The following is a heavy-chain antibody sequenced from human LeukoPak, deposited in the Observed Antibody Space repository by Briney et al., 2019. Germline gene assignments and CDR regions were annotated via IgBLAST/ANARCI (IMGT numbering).Heavy chain of an antibody. CDR2: ISPIFGTA. V-gene: IGHV1-69*13. CDR1: GGTFSSYA. CDR3: ARVVRYFDDYYYMDV. J-gene: IGHJ6*03. Sequence: SVKVSCKASGGTFSSYAISWVRQAPGQGLEWLGGISPIFGTANYAQKFQGRVTITADESTSTAYMELSSLRSEDTAVYYCARVVRYFDDYYYMDVWGKGTTVTVSS. D-gene: IGHD3-9*01.